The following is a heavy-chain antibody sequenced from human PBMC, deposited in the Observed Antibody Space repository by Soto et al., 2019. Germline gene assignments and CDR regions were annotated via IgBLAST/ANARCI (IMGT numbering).Heavy chain of an antibody. J-gene: IGHJ4*02. Sequence: QVQLVESGGGVVQPGRSLRLSCAASGFTFSSYGMHWVRQAPGKGLEWVSSIWYDGDNKYYADSVKGPFTISRDNSRNTLFLQMNRLRAEDTGLYSCVGRGNKNWGDYWGLGTQVTVSS. CDR3: VGRGNKNWGDY. CDR2: IWYDGDNK. D-gene: IGHD7-27*01. CDR1: GFTFSSYG. V-gene: IGHV3-33*01.